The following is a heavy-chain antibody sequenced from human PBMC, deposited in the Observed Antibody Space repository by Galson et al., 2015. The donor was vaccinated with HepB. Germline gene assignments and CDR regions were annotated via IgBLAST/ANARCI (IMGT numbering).Heavy chain of an antibody. CDR2: ISYDGSKK. J-gene: IGHJ4*02. Sequence: SLRLSCAASGFTFSSYAMHWVRQAPGKGLEWVAVISYDGSKKYYADSVKGRFTISRDNSKNTLYLQMNSLRAEDTAVYYCAREYYSDSSGPSAYWGQGTLVTVSS. D-gene: IGHD3-22*01. CDR3: AREYYSDSSGPSAY. V-gene: IGHV3-30*04. CDR1: GFTFSSYA.